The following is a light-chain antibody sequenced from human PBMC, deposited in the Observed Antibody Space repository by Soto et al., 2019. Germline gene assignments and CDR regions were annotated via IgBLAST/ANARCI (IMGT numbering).Light chain of an antibody. CDR3: CSYEGTYTSFV. Sequence: QSVLAEPRSVSGSPGQSVTISCTGSSSDVGGYNYVSWYQQQPGKAPKLLIYDVTILTSGVSARFSGSKSGNTASLTISGLQAEDDADYFCCSYEGTYTSFVFGTGTKVNVL. V-gene: IGLV2-11*01. J-gene: IGLJ1*01. CDR1: SSDVGGYNY. CDR2: DVT.